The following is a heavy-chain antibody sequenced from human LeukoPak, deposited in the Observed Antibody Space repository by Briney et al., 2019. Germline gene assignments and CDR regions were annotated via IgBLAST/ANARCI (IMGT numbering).Heavy chain of an antibody. Sequence: GGSLRLSCAASGFTFSSYSMNWVPQAPGKGLEWVSSISSSSSYIYYADSVKGRVTLSRDNAKNSLYLQMNSLRAEDTAVYYCARDILLYQLLQHDAFDIWGQGTMVTVSS. CDR1: GFTFSSYS. CDR3: ARDILLYQLLQHDAFDI. D-gene: IGHD2-2*01. CDR2: ISSSSSYI. J-gene: IGHJ3*02. V-gene: IGHV3-21*01.